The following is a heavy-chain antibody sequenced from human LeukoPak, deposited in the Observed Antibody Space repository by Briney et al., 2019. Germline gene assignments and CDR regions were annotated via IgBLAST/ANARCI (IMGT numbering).Heavy chain of an antibody. D-gene: IGHD5-18*01. CDR2: INHSGST. CDR1: GGSFSGYY. CDR3: ARRIQLWFSYYYYYYMDV. V-gene: IGHV4-34*01. J-gene: IGHJ6*03. Sequence: PSETLSLTCAVYGGSFSGYYWSWIRQPPGKGLEWIGEINHSGSTNYNPSLKSRVTISVDTPKNQFSLKLSSVTAADTAVYYCARRIQLWFSYYYYYYMDVWGKGTTVTVSS.